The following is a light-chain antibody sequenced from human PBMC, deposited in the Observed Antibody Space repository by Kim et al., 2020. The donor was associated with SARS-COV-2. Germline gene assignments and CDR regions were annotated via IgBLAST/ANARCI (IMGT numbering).Light chain of an antibody. CDR3: QQYNISPWT. CDR2: DVS. Sequence: SLAPRESATLSCKASQLTATYLAWYQHRPGQAPRLLIHDVSTRASGVPDRFSGRGSGTEFTLTISRVEAEDFAVYYCQQYNISPWTFGPGTKLEI. J-gene: IGKJ1*01. CDR1: QLTATY. V-gene: IGKV3D-20*02.